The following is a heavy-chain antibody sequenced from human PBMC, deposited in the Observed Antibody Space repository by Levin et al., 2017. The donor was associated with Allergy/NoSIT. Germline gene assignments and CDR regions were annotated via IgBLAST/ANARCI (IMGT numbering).Heavy chain of an antibody. V-gene: IGHV3-30-3*01. D-gene: IGHD3-9*01. CDR1: GFTFSSYA. Sequence: GESLKISCAASGFTFSSYAMHWVRQAPGKGLEWVAVISYDGSNKYYADSVKGRFTISRDNSKNTLYLQMNSLRAEDTAVYYCARHDILTGYSWGQGTLVTVSS. CDR3: ARHDILTGYS. CDR2: ISYDGSNK. J-gene: IGHJ5*02.